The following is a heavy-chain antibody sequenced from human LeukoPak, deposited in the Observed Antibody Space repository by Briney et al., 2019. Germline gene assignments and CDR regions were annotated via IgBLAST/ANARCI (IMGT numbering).Heavy chain of an antibody. CDR2: IGTAGDT. D-gene: IGHD1-26*01. CDR1: GFTFSSYD. J-gene: IGHJ3*02. Sequence: GSLRLSCAASGFTFSSYDMHWVRQATGKGLEWVSAIGTAGDTYYPGSVKGRFTISRENAKNSLYLQMNSLRAGDTAVYYCARETLVGASDIWGQGTMVTVSS. CDR3: ARETLVGASDI. V-gene: IGHV3-13*01.